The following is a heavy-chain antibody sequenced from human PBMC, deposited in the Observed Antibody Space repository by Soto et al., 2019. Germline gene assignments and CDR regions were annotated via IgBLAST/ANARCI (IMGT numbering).Heavy chain of an antibody. Sequence: QVQLVESGGGVVQPGRSLRLSCAASGFTFRSYAMHWVRQAPGRGLEWVAVISYDENKRYYTDSVKGRFTISRDNSKNTLYLQVNNLRAEDTAVYYCARAMDTAITSKDNWFDPLGQGTLVTVSS. CDR3: ARAMDTAITSKDNWFDP. CDR2: ISYDENKR. J-gene: IGHJ5*02. V-gene: IGHV3-30-3*01. CDR1: GFTFRSYA. D-gene: IGHD5-18*01.